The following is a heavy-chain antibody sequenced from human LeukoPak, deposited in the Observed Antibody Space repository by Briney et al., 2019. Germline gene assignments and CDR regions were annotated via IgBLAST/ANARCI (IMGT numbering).Heavy chain of an antibody. V-gene: IGHV1-2*02. CDR1: GYTFTNYG. CDR3: AKDRGVTLSFDY. CDR2: INPNSGDT. D-gene: IGHD5-18*01. Sequence: ASVKVSCKASGYTFTNYGISWVRQAPGQGLEWMGWINPNSGDTNYAQKFQGRVTMTRDTSITTGYMELSRLRSDDAAVYYCAKDRGVTLSFDYWGQGTLVTVSS. J-gene: IGHJ4*02.